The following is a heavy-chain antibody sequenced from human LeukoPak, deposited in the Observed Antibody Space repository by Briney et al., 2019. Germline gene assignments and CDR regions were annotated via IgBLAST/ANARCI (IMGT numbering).Heavy chain of an antibody. J-gene: IGHJ4*02. CDR1: RYTLTDLS. D-gene: IGHD3-22*01. CDR3: ATDSSTYYASFDY. CDR2: FDPEDGET. Sequence: ASVKVSCKVSRYTLTDLSIHWVRQAPGKGLEWMGGFDPEDGETIYAQKFQGRVTMTEGTSTDTAYMELSSLRSEDTAVYYCATDSSTYYASFDYWGQGTLVTVSS. V-gene: IGHV1-24*01.